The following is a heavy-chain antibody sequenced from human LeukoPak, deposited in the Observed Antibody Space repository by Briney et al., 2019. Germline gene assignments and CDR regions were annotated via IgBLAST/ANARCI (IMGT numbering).Heavy chain of an antibody. V-gene: IGHV1-69*02. J-gene: IGHJ6*02. D-gene: IGHD1-26*01. CDR1: GGTLSSYT. CDR2: IIPILGIA. Sequence: ASVKVSCKASGGTLSSYTISWVRQAPGQGLEWVGRIIPILGIANYAQKFQGRVTITADKSTSTAYMELSSLRSEDTAVYYCARVGGSYSNLYYYYGMDVWGQGTTVTVSS. CDR3: ARVGGSYSNLYYYYGMDV.